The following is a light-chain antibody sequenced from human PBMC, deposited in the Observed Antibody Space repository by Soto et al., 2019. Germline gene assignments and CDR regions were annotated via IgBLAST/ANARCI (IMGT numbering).Light chain of an antibody. Sequence: DIQMTQSPSSLSASVGDRVTITCQASQDISNYLNWYQQKPGKAPKLLIYDASNLETGVLSRFSGSGFGTDFTFTISSLQPEDIATYYCQQYDNLPLTFGGGTKVDIK. J-gene: IGKJ4*01. CDR1: QDISNY. CDR3: QQYDNLPLT. V-gene: IGKV1-33*01. CDR2: DAS.